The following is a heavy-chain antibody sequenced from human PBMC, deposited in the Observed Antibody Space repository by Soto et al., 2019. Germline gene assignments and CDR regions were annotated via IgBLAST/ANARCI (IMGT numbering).Heavy chain of an antibody. J-gene: IGHJ6*02. Sequence: PGGSLRLSCAASGFTFSNYGLHWVRQAPGKGLEWVAMISFDGMSKYHADSVKGRFTTSRESSKNTLYLHMNSLRAEDTAVYFCARDRQQWLVNGMDVWGQGTTVTVS. D-gene: IGHD6-19*01. CDR3: ARDRQQWLVNGMDV. CDR1: GFTFSNYG. V-gene: IGHV3-30*03. CDR2: ISFDGMSK.